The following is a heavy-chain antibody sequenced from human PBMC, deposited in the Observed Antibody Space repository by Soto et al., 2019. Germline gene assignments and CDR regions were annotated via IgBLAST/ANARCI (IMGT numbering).Heavy chain of an antibody. CDR3: ATSTVSYVDIVSSTTRGYFDH. D-gene: IGHD5-12*01. J-gene: IGHJ4*02. CDR2: IYPGDSDT. Sequence: PGESLKISCEGSGYNFNTYWIGWVRQMPGKGLEWMALIYPGDSDTRYSPSFEGQATLSVDRSISTAYLQWSSLKASDTAIYYCATSTVSYVDIVSSTTRGYFDHWGQGTLVTVSS. V-gene: IGHV5-51*01. CDR1: GYNFNTYW.